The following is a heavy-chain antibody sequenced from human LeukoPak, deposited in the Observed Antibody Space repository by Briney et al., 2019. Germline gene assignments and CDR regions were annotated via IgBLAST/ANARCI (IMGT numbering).Heavy chain of an antibody. J-gene: IGHJ4*02. CDR2: MNPNSGNT. V-gene: IGHV1-8*01. CDR1: GYTFTSYD. Sequence: ASVKVSCKASGYTFTSYDINWVRQATGQGLEWMGWMNPNSGNTGYAQKFQGRVTMTRNTSISTAYMELSSLRSEDTAVYYCARGSFDSYYYGSGSYSPLDWWGQGTLVTVSS. CDR3: ARGSFDSYYYGSGSYSPLDW. D-gene: IGHD3-10*01.